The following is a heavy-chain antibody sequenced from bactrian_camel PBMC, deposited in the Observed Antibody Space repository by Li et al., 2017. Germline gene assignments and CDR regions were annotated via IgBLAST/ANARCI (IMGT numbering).Heavy chain of an antibody. J-gene: IGHJ7*01. D-gene: IGHD6*01. CDR2: IRSDGSNT. CDR1: GFTFSSFY. V-gene: IGHV3-2*01. Sequence: HVQLVESGGGLVQPGGSLRLSCAASGFTFSSFYINWVRQAPGKGLEWVSNIRSDGSNTYYADSVKGRFTISRDNAKNMLYLQMNSLKTEDTAVYYCATGRGTVEAGYYYGMDYWGKGTQVTVS.